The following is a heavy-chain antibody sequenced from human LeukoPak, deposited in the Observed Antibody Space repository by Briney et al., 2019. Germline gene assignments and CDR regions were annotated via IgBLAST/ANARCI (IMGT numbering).Heavy chain of an antibody. CDR2: INHSGST. CDR1: GGSFSVYY. V-gene: IGHV4-34*01. CDR3: ARGYMTGDPVTWLRSGNWFDP. J-gene: IGHJ5*02. D-gene: IGHD5-12*01. Sequence: KPSEPLSLTCAVYGGSFSVYYWRWIRPPPGKGLEWIGEINHSGSTNYNPSLKSRVTISVDTSKNQFSLKLSSVTAADTAVYYCARGYMTGDPVTWLRSGNWFDPWGQGTLVTVSS.